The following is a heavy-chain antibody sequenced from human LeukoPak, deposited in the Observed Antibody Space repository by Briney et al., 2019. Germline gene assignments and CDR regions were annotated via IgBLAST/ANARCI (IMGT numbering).Heavy chain of an antibody. D-gene: IGHD6-13*01. CDR2: IYFSGST. CDR1: GGSISSYY. Sequence: PSETLSLTCTVSGGSISSYYWSWIRQPPGKGLEWIGYIYFSGSTNYNPSLESRVTISVDTSKNQFSLKLRSVTAADTAMYYCAGGDGSNWYVIDYWGQGTLVTVSS. CDR3: AGGDGSNWYVIDY. V-gene: IGHV4-59*01. J-gene: IGHJ4*02.